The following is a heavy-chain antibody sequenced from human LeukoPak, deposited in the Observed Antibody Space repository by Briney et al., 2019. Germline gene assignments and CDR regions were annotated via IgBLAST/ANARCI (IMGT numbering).Heavy chain of an antibody. D-gene: IGHD6-13*01. V-gene: IGHV3-48*03. Sequence: GGSLRLSCAASGXTFNNYEMNWVRQAPGKGLEWVAHISSTGITIHYADSVKGRFTISRDNAKYSLHLQMNSLRTEDTGVYYCAREAAAAGDYWGQGTLVTVSP. CDR1: GXTFNNYE. CDR3: AREAAAAGDY. J-gene: IGHJ4*02. CDR2: ISSTGITI.